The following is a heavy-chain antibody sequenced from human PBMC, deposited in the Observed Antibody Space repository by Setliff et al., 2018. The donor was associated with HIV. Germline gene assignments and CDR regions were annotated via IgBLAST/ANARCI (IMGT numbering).Heavy chain of an antibody. J-gene: IGHJ4*02. V-gene: IGHV1-3*01. CDR1: GYTFSNYA. D-gene: IGHD2-15*01. CDR3: ARDTRAYCSGGTCYPLYLDY. Sequence: ASVKVSCKASGYTFSNYAMHWVRQAPGQSLEWMGWINAANDNTEGSQKFQGRLTLTRDTSASIGYMELNSLRSEDTAIYYCARDTRAYCSGGTCYPLYLDYWGQGTLVTVSS. CDR2: INAANDNT.